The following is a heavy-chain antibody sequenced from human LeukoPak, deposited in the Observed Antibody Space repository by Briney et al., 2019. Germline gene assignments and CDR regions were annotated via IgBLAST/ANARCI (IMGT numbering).Heavy chain of an antibody. V-gene: IGHV4-59*08. CDR3: ARQGSSSLVNWFDP. CDR1: GGSISSYY. Sequence: SETLSLTCTVSGGSISSYYWSWIRQPPGKGLEWTGYIYYSGSTNYNPSLKSRVTISVDTSKNQFSLKLSSVTAADTAVYYCARQGSSSLVNWFDPWGQGTLVTVSS. D-gene: IGHD6-13*01. J-gene: IGHJ5*02. CDR2: IYYSGST.